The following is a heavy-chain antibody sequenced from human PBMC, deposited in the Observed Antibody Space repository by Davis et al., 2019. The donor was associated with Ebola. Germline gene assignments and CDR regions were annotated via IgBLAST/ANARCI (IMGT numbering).Heavy chain of an antibody. D-gene: IGHD6-13*01. V-gene: IGHV1-69*13. J-gene: IGHJ6*02. CDR1: GVTFSSYA. Sequence: SVKVSCKASGVTFSSYAISWVRQAPGQGLEWMGGIIPIFGTANYAQKFQGRVTITADESTSTAYMELSSLRSEDTAVYYCARDQGHSSSWYQVLYYGMDVWGQGTTVTVSS. CDR2: IIPIFGTA. CDR3: ARDQGHSSSWYQVLYYGMDV.